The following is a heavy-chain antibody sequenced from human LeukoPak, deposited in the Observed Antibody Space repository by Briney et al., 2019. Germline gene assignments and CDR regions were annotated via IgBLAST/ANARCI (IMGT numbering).Heavy chain of an antibody. D-gene: IGHD6-19*01. CDR1: GFTFSSYG. CDR2: ISYDGSNT. CDR3: AKDRSTGWYGGFDY. Sequence: PGGSLRLSCAASGFTFSSYGMHWVRQAPGKGLEWVAVISYDGSNTYYADSVKGRFTISRDNSKNMLYLQMNSLRAEDTAVYYCAKDRSTGWYGGFDYWGQGALVTVSS. V-gene: IGHV3-30*18. J-gene: IGHJ4*02.